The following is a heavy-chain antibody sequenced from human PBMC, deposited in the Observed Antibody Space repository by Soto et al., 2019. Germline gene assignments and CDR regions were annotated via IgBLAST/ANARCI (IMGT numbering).Heavy chain of an antibody. V-gene: IGHV3-48*03. CDR2: ISSSGSTI. J-gene: IGHJ4*02. CDR3: ARAQGSSIAALVLDY. Sequence: GGSLRLSCAASGFTFSSYEMNWVRQAPGKGLEWVSYISSSGSTIYYADSVKGRFTISRDNAKNSLYLQMNSLRAKDTAVYYCARAQGSSIAALVLDYWGQGTLVTVSS. CDR1: GFTFSSYE. D-gene: IGHD6-6*01.